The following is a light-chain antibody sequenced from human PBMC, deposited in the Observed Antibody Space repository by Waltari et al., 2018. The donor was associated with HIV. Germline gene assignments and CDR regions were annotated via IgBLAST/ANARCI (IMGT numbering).Light chain of an antibody. V-gene: IGLV2-18*01. CDR3: SLYTISSTLV. CDR1: SGDVGSYNR. J-gene: IGLJ2*01. CDR2: EVS. Sequence: QSALTQPPSVSGSPGQSVTISCTGSSGDVGSYNRVSWYQQPPGTAPKLIIYEVSNRPSGVPDRFSGSRSGNTASPTISGLQAEDEADYYCSLYTISSTLVFGGGTKLTVL.